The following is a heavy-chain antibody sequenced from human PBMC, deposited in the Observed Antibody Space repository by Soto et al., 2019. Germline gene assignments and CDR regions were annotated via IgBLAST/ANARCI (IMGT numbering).Heavy chain of an antibody. CDR2: IYYSGST. D-gene: IGHD4-4*01. V-gene: IGHV4-30-4*01. Sequence: SETLSLTCTVSGGSISSGDYYWSWIRQPPGKGLEWIGYIYYSGSTYYNPSLKSRVTISVDTSKNQFSLKLSSVTAADTAVYYCARDSYSNYVFAFDIWGQGTMVTVSS. J-gene: IGHJ3*02. CDR1: GGSISSGDYY. CDR3: ARDSYSNYVFAFDI.